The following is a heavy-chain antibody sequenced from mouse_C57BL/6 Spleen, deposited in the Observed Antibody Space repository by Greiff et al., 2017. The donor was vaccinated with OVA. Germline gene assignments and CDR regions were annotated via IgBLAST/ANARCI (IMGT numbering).Heavy chain of an antibody. CDR3: ARTLYSGFDWYFDV. V-gene: IGHV1-82*01. CDR2: IYPGDGDT. CDR1: GYAFSSSW. J-gene: IGHJ1*03. D-gene: IGHD2-2*01. Sequence: VQLQQSGPELVKPGASVKISCKASGYAFSSSWMNWVKQRPGKGLEWIGRIYPGDGDTNYNGKFKGKATLTADKSSNTAYMQLSRLTSEDAAVYFSARTLYSGFDWYFDVWGTGTTVTVSS.